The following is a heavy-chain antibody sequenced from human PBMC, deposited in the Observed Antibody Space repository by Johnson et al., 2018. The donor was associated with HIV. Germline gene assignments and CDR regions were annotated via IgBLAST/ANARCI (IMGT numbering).Heavy chain of an antibody. CDR1: GFTFSSYD. CDR2: ISYDGSNK. CDR3: AKDFGSSSWHAFDV. D-gene: IGHD6-13*01. J-gene: IGHJ3*01. Sequence: QVQLVESGGGLVQPGGSLRLSCAASGFTFSSYDLHWVRQAPGKGLEWVAVISYDGSNKYYADSVKGRFTISRDNSKNTLYLQMNSRRAEDTSVYYCAKDFGSSSWHAFDVWGQGTMVTVSS. V-gene: IGHV3-30*18.